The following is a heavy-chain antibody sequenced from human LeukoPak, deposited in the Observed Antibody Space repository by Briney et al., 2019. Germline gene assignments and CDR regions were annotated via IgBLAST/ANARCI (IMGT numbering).Heavy chain of an antibody. V-gene: IGHV4-59*12. CDR3: ARGGVTMVRGVILQNWFDP. J-gene: IGHJ5*02. CDR2: IYYSGST. D-gene: IGHD3-10*01. Sequence: SETLSLTCTVSGGSISSYYWSWLRQPPGKGLEWIGYIYYSGSTNYNPSLKSRVTISVDTSKNQFSLKLSSVTAADTAVYYCARGGVTMVRGVILQNWFDPWGQGTLVTVSS. CDR1: GGSISSYY.